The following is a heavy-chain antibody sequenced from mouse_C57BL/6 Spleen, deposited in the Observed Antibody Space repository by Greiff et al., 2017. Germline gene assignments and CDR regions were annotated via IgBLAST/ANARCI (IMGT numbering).Heavy chain of an antibody. V-gene: IGHV1-82*01. CDR3: ASGSNGYYAMDY. CDR1: GYAFSSSW. Sequence: QVQLKQSGPELVKPGASVKISCKASGYAFSSSWMNWVKQRPGKGLEWIGRIYPGDGDTNYNGKFKGKATLTADKSSSTAYMQLSSLTSEDSAVYFCASGSNGYYAMDYWGQGTSVTVSS. D-gene: IGHD1-1*01. J-gene: IGHJ4*01. CDR2: IYPGDGDT.